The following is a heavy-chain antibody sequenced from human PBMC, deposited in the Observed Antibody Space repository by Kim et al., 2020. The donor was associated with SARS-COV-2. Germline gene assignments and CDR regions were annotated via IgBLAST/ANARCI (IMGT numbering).Heavy chain of an antibody. Sequence: SVKVSCKASGGTFSSYAISWVRQAPGQGLEWMGGIIPIFGTANYAQKFQGRVTITADESTSTAYMELSSLRSEDTAVYYCARVGGYYDSSGYLDHNYYYGMDVWGQGTTVTVSS. J-gene: IGHJ6*02. CDR2: IIPIFGTA. CDR1: GGTFSSYA. CDR3: ARVGGYYDSSGYLDHNYYYGMDV. V-gene: IGHV1-69*13. D-gene: IGHD3-22*01.